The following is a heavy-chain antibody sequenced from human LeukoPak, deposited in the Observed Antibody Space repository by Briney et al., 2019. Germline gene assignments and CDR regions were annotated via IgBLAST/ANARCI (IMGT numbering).Heavy chain of an antibody. V-gene: IGHV1-18*01. Sequence: ASVKVSCKASGYTFTSYGISWVRQAPGQGLEWMGWISAYNGNTNYAQKLQGRVTMTTDTSTSTAYMELRSLRSDDTAVYYCARDGGLAVAGDNWFDPWGQGTLATVSS. J-gene: IGHJ5*02. D-gene: IGHD6-19*01. CDR3: ARDGGLAVAGDNWFDP. CDR1: GYTFTSYG. CDR2: ISAYNGNT.